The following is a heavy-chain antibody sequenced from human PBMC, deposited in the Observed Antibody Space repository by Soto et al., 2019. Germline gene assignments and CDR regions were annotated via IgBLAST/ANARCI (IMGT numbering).Heavy chain of an antibody. CDR3: ARGPGYSSGWYLRIKNYFDY. CDR1: GGSFSGYY. D-gene: IGHD6-19*01. J-gene: IGHJ4*02. V-gene: IGHV4-34*01. CDR2: INHSGST. Sequence: QVQLQQWGAGLLKPSETLSLTCAVYGGSFSGYYWSWIRQPPGKGLEWIGEINHSGSTNYNPSLKSRVTISVDTSKNQFSLKLSSVTAADTAVYYCARGPGYSSGWYLRIKNYFDYWGQGTLVTVSS.